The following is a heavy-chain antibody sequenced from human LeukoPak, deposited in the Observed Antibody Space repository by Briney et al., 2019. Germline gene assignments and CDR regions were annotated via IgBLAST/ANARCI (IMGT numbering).Heavy chain of an antibody. Sequence: GGSLRLSCAASGFTFSSYAMSWVRQAPGKGLEWVSAISGSGGSTYYADSVKGRFTISRDNSKNTLYLQMNSLRAEDTAVHYCADYYYDSSGYYPEYFQHWGQGTLVTVSS. CDR2: ISGSGGST. CDR3: ADYYYDSSGYYPEYFQH. V-gene: IGHV3-23*01. D-gene: IGHD3-22*01. J-gene: IGHJ1*01. CDR1: GFTFSSYA.